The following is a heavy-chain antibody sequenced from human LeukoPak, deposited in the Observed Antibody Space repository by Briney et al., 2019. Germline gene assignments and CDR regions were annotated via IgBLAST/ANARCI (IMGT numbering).Heavy chain of an antibody. CDR3: ARGKYYYASGSDPLFDY. V-gene: IGHV3-7*03. CDR2: IKQDGSEK. J-gene: IGHJ4*02. Sequence: GGSLRLPCAASGFTFSSYWMTWVRQAPGKGLEWVANIKQDGSEKSYVDSVKGRFTISRDNVKKSLYLQMNSLRAEDTAVYFCARGKYYYASGSDPLFDYWGQGTLVTVSS. CDR1: GFTFSSYW. D-gene: IGHD3-10*01.